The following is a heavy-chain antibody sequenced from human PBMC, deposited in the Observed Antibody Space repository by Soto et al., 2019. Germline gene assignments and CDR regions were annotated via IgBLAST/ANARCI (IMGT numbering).Heavy chain of an antibody. CDR2: IHYSGSI. J-gene: IGHJ6*02. Sequence: QVQLQQSGPGLVKPSQTLSLTCTVSGGSISYEYYHWTWIRQSPGKGLEWIGYIHYSGSIIYNPCFKSRGTISVDTSKNQFSLQLSYVTAADTAVYFCAREDDGGDRDYYGLDVWGQGTTVTVSS. V-gene: IGHV4-30-4*08. CDR1: GGSISYEYYH. D-gene: IGHD2-21*02. CDR3: AREDDGGDRDYYGLDV.